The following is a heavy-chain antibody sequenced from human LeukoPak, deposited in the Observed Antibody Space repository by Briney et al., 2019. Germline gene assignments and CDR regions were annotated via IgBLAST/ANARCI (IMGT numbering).Heavy chain of an antibody. D-gene: IGHD2-2*01. CDR3: ARGFQTIVVVPAALDWFDP. CDR1: GYTFTSYG. J-gene: IGHJ5*02. Sequence: ASVKVSCKASGYTFTSYGISWVRQAPGQGLEWMGWISAYNGNTNYAQKLQGRVTMTTDTSTSTAYMELRSLRSGDTAVYYCARGFQTIVVVPAALDWFDPWGQGTLVTVSS. V-gene: IGHV1-18*01. CDR2: ISAYNGNT.